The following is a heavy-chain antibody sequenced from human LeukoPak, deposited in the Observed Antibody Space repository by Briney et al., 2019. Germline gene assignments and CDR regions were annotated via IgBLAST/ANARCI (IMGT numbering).Heavy chain of an antibody. CDR2: IRYDGIVT. CDR3: ARANPADFNL. Sequence: GGSLRLSCVASEFTFSNYWIHWVRQPPGKGLVWVSRIRYDGIVTNYADSVEGRFTISRDNAKNTVHLQINSLRDDDTAVYYCARANPADFNLWGRGTLVTVSS. CDR1: EFTFSNYW. V-gene: IGHV3-74*01. J-gene: IGHJ2*01. D-gene: IGHD1-14*01.